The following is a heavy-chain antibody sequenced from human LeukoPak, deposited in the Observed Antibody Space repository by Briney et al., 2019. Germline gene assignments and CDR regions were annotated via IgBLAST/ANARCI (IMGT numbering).Heavy chain of an antibody. CDR1: GGSISSYY. J-gene: IGHJ2*01. CDR2: FYSTGST. CDR3: ARHVLSGYLNYWYFDL. Sequence: PSETLSLTCTVSGGSISSYYWTWIRQPAGKGLEWIGRFYSTGSTNYNPSLKSRVTISVDTSKNQFSLKLSSVTAADTAVYYCARHVLSGYLNYWYFDLWGRGTLVTVSS. V-gene: IGHV4-4*07. D-gene: IGHD3-3*01.